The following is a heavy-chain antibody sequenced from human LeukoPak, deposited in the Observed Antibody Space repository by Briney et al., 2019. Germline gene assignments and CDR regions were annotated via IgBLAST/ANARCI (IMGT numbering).Heavy chain of an antibody. D-gene: IGHD4-17*01. Sequence: SETLSLTCTVSGGSISSYNWSWIRPPAGKGLEWIGRIYTSASTNYNPSLKSRVTMSVDTSKNQFSLKLSSVTAADTAVYYCARVTPYYGDYVDYFDYWGQGTLVTVSS. CDR3: ARVTPYYGDYVDYFDY. J-gene: IGHJ4*02. V-gene: IGHV4-4*07. CDR2: IYTSAST. CDR1: GGSISSYN.